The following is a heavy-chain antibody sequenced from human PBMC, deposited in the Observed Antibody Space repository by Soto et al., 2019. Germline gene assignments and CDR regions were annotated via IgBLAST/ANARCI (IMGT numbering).Heavy chain of an antibody. CDR1: GGTLNIYA. CDR3: ARGPYYDFWTGYSYLDY. CDR2: IIPVFGTP. D-gene: IGHD3-3*01. V-gene: IGHV1-69*01. Sequence: QVQVVQSGAEVKKPGSSVNVSCKAPGGTLNIYAFSWVRQAPGQGLEWMGGIIPVFGTPSYAQKFRGRVTITADESTSTAYMELSSLRSDDTAVYYCARGPYYDFWTGYSYLDYWGQETLVTVSS. J-gene: IGHJ4*02.